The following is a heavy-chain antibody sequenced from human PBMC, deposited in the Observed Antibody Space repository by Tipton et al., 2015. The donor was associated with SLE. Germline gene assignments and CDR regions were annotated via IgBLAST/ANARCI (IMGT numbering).Heavy chain of an antibody. CDR1: GGSISSNDYY. CDR3: ARRHYSGPFDS. V-gene: IGHV4-39*07. D-gene: IGHD5-12*01. CDR2: IFKIGSP. J-gene: IGHJ4*02. Sequence: TLSLTCSVSGGSISSNDYYWGWIRQPPGKGLEWIGNIFKIGSPHYNPSLKSRVSFSIDTSKHQFSLKLNSVTAADTAVYYCARRHYSGPFDSWGQGTLVTVSS.